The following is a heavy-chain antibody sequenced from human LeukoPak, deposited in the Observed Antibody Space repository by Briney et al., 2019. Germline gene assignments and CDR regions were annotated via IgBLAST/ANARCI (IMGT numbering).Heavy chain of an antibody. V-gene: IGHV3-23*01. J-gene: IGHJ6*03. CDR1: GFTFSSYG. D-gene: IGHD6-13*01. CDR3: AKDLLRIAAAGTYYYYYYYMDV. Sequence: GGTLRLSCAASGFTFSSYGMSWVRQAPGKGLEWVSAISGSGGSTYYADSVKGRFTISRDNSKNTLYLQMNSLRVEDTAVYYCAKDLLRIAAAGTYYYYYYYMDVWGKGTTVTVSS. CDR2: ISGSGGST.